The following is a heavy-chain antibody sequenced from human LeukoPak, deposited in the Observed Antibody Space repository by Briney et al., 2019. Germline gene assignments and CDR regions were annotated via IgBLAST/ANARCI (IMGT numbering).Heavy chain of an antibody. D-gene: IGHD2-2*01. V-gene: IGHV4-61*02. Sequence: PSQTLSLTCTVSGGSISSGTYYWTWIRQPAGKGLEWIGRIYSSGSTSYNPSLDSRVRISIDTSKNQFSLKLSSVTAADTAVYYCATVVVPAAIRYYFDYWGQGTLVTVSS. CDR1: GGSISSGTYY. CDR3: ATVVVPAAIRYYFDY. J-gene: IGHJ4*02. CDR2: IYSSGST.